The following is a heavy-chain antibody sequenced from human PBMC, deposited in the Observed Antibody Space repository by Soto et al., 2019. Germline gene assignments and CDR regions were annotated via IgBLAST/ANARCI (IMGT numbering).Heavy chain of an antibody. V-gene: IGHV1-69*04. Sequence: SVKVSCKASGGTFSSYTISWVRQATGQGLEWMGRIIPILGIANYAQKFQGRVTITADKSTSTAYMELSSLRSEDTAVYYCARDIEFGVSDWFDPWGQGTLVTVS. D-gene: IGHD3-16*01. CDR2: IIPILGIA. CDR1: GGTFSSYT. J-gene: IGHJ5*02. CDR3: ARDIEFGVSDWFDP.